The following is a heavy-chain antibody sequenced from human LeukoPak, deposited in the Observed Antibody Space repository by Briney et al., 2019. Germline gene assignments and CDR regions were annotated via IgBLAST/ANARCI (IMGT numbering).Heavy chain of an antibody. CDR3: ARGPPRGKYYYMDV. CDR1: GFTFSSFD. CDR2: IGTASDT. V-gene: IGHV3-13*01. D-gene: IGHD1-1*01. Sequence: GGSLRLSCAASGFTFSSFDMLWFRQPTGQGLEWVSTIGTASDTYYPGSVEGRFTPSRDNAKNSLYLQMNSLTAGDTAVYYCARGPPRGKYYYMDVWGKGTTVTVSS. J-gene: IGHJ6*03.